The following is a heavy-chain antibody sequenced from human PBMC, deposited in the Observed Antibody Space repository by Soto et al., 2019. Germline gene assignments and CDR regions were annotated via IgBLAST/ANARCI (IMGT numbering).Heavy chain of an antibody. CDR3: ARAPNIAAALQVDY. D-gene: IGHD6-13*01. CDR1: GYTFTSYG. Sequence: GASVKVSCKASGYTFTSYGISWVRQAPGQGLEWMGWISAYNGNTNYAQELQGRVTMTTDTSTSTAYMELRSLRSDDTAVYYCARAPNIAAALQVDYWGQGTLVTVSS. V-gene: IGHV1-18*01. J-gene: IGHJ4*02. CDR2: ISAYNGNT.